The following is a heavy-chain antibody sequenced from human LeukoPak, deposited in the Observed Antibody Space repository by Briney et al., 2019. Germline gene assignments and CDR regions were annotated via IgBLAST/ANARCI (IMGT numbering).Heavy chain of an antibody. CDR3: ARDLHPADSSGYYSLYYMDV. Sequence: ASVKVSCKASGGTFSSYAISWVRQAPGQGLEWMGGIIPIFGTANYAQKFQGRVTITADESTSTAYMELSSLRSEDTAVYYCARDLHPADSSGYYSLYYMDVWGKGTTVTVSS. J-gene: IGHJ6*03. CDR2: IIPIFGTA. V-gene: IGHV1-69*13. D-gene: IGHD3-22*01. CDR1: GGTFSSYA.